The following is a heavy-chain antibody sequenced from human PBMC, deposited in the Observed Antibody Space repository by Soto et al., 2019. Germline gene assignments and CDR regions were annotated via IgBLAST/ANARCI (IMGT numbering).Heavy chain of an antibody. CDR1: AGYLARSIYF. J-gene: IGHJ5*01. Sequence: SETLSLTCSVSAGYLARSIYFWNWIWQPPGQGLEWSGNISSSGGSNPNPALKSRVTLSLDTFNNHFSRTLPSVTAADTAIYYCASSTFFPYSRGYHFKNLDSWGQGTLVTVSS. CDR3: ASSTFFPYSRGYHFKNLDS. CDR2: ISSSGGS. V-gene: IGHV4-61*03. D-gene: IGHD3-22*01.